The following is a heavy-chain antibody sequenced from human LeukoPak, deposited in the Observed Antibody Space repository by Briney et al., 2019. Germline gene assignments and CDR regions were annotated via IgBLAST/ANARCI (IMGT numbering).Heavy chain of an antibody. CDR3: AHITMIVVVKAKAENPLFDY. V-gene: IGHV2-5*02. Sequence: SGPTLVKPTQTLTLTCTFSGFSLSTSGVGVGWIRRPPGKALEWLALIYWDGDKPYSPSLKSRITITKDNSKNQVVLTMTNMDPVDTVTYYCAHITMIVVVKAKAENPLFDYWGQGTLVTVSS. D-gene: IGHD3-22*01. J-gene: IGHJ4*02. CDR1: GFSLSTSGVG. CDR2: IYWDGDK.